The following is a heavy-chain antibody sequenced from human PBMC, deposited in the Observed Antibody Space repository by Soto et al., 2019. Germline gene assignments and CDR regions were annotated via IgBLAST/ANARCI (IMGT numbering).Heavy chain of an antibody. CDR3: ASCLRIAVAGRYYYYYGMDV. J-gene: IGHJ6*02. Sequence: GGSLGLCCSASGFTLSSYAMSGVRQAPGKGLEWVSAISGSGGSTYYADSVKGRFTISRDNSKNTLYLQMNSLRAEDTAVYYCASCLRIAVAGRYYYYYGMDVWGQGTTVTVSS. D-gene: IGHD6-19*01. V-gene: IGHV3-23*01. CDR1: GFTLSSYA. CDR2: ISGSGGST.